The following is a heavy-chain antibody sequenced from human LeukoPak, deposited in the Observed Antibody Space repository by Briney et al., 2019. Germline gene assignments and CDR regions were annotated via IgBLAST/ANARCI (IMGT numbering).Heavy chain of an antibody. CDR3: ARTLLPGYFDY. CDR1: GGSFSGYY. J-gene: IGHJ4*02. CDR2: INHSGST. D-gene: IGHD5-18*01. Sequence: SETLSLTCAVYGGSFSGYYWSWIRQPPGKGLEWIGEINHSGSTNYNPSLKSRVTISVDTSKNQFSLKLSSVTAADTAVYYCARTLLPGYFDYWGQGTLVTVSS. V-gene: IGHV4-34*01.